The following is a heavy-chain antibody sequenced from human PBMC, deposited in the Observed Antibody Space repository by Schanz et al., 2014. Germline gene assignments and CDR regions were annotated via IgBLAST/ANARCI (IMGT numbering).Heavy chain of an antibody. D-gene: IGHD3-16*02. CDR1: GFTVSSNH. V-gene: IGHV3-74*02. Sequence: EGQLAESGGGLVQPGGSLRLSCAVSGFTVSSNHMSWVRQVPGKGLEWVSCTNGDGTNAKYADSVKGRFTISRDNAKKTLSLQMISLRAEDTAIYFCTRSYYDFSWGSYRFRAFDIWGQGTTVIVSS. CDR3: TRSYYDFSWGSYRFRAFDI. CDR2: TNGDGTNA. J-gene: IGHJ3*02.